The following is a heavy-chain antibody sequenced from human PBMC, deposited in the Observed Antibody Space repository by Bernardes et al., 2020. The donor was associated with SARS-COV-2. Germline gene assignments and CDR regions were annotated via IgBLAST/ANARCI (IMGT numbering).Heavy chain of an antibody. D-gene: IGHD4-17*01. Sequence: TLSLTCTVSNGSVSTGGHYWSWCWIRQSPGRGLEWIGYIYHSGTTYYSPSLKSRVTILLDRANDQISLNLNSVTAAYTAVYYCARHAYGDRHFDGWGQGFLVTVSS. CDR2: IYHSGTT. J-gene: IGHJ4*02. CDR3: ARHAYGDRHFDG. CDR1: NGSVSTGGHY. V-gene: IGHV4-30-2*06.